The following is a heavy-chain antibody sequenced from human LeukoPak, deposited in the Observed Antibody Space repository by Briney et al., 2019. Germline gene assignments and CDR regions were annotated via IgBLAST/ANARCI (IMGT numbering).Heavy chain of an antibody. Sequence: GGSLRLSCAASGFTVSSNYMSWVRQAPGKGLEWVSLIYSDGSASYADSVRGRFGISRDNSKNTLYLQMNSLRAEDTAVYYCARPPPRGSWAFEIWGRGTMVTVSS. V-gene: IGHV3-66*04. J-gene: IGHJ3*02. CDR3: ARPPPRGSWAFEI. CDR2: IYSDGSA. CDR1: GFTVSSNY. D-gene: IGHD6-19*01.